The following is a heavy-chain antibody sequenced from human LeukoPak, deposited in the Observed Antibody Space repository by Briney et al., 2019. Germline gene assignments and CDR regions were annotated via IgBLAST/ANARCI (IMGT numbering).Heavy chain of an antibody. CDR2: IYYSGST. V-gene: IGHV4-59*01. CDR1: GGSISSYY. D-gene: IGHD3-16*02. Sequence: SETLSLTCTVSGGSISSYYWSWIRQPPGKGLEWIGYIYYSGSTNYNPSLKSRVTISVDTSKNQFSPKLSSVTAADTAVYYCARGGMITFGGVIDYYFDYWGQGTLVTVSS. CDR3: ARGGMITFGGVIDYYFDY. J-gene: IGHJ4*02.